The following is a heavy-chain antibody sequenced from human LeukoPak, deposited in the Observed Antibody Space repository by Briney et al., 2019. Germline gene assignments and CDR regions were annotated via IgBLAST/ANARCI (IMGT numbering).Heavy chain of an antibody. D-gene: IGHD5-18*01. CDR2: ITTNGGST. CDR3: AKGLKTAVGPYMGYHYYMDV. V-gene: IGHV3-64*01. Sequence: GGSLRLSCAASGFTFSDYPMHWVRQAPGKGLEYVSAITTNGGSTYYANSVKGRFTISRDNSKSTLSLQMISLRAEDTALYYCAKGLKTAVGPYMGYHYYMDVWGKGTTVTVSS. CDR1: GFTFSDYP. J-gene: IGHJ6*03.